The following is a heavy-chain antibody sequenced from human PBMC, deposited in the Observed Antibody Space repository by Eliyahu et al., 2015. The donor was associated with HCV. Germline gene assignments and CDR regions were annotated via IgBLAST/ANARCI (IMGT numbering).Heavy chain of an antibody. V-gene: IGHV6-1*01. CDR3: ARERAEMATISYWYFDL. CDR2: TYYRSKWYN. CDR1: GDXXSXNSXX. Sequence: QVQLXQSGPGLVKPSQTLSLXCAISGDXXSXNSXXWNWIRQSPSRGLEWLGRTYYRSKWYNDYAVSVKSRITINPDTSKNQFSLQLNSVTPEDTAVYYCARERAEMATISYWYFDLWGRGTLVTVSS. J-gene: IGHJ2*01. D-gene: IGHD5-24*01.